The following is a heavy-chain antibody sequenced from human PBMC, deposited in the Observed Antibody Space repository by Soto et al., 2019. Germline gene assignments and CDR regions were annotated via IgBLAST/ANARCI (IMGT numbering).Heavy chain of an antibody. CDR3: ARGPLDY. Sequence: EVQLVESGGGLVQPGGSLRLSCAASGFTLSNYWLNWVRQAPGGGLEWVANIKEDGTEKTYVDSVEGRFTISRDNAKNSLDLQMNSLRVGDTAMYYCARGPLDYWGQGTLVTVSS. J-gene: IGHJ4*02. V-gene: IGHV3-7*03. CDR1: GFTLSNYW. CDR2: IKEDGTEK.